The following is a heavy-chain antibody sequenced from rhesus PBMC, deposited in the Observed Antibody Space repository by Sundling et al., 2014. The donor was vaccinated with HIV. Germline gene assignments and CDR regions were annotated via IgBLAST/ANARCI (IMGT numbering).Heavy chain of an antibody. J-gene: IGHJ4*01. CDR1: GGSISSSS. Sequence: QLQLQESGPGLVKPSETLSVTCAVSGGSISSSSWSWIRQAPGKGLEWIGYIYGSGSNTNYNPSLKSRVTLSVDTSKNQLSLKLSSVTAADTAVYYCGRDQAAFDYWGQGVLVTVSS. V-gene: IGHV4-169*02. CDR2: IYGSGSNT. CDR3: GRDQAAFDY.